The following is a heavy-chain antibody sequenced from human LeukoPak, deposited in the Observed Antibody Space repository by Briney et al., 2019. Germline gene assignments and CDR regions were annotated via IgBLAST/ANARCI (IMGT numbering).Heavy chain of an antibody. D-gene: IGHD1-1*01. Sequence: GASVKVSCKASGYTFTSYGISWVRQAPGQGLERMGWISAYNGNTNYAQKLQGRVTMTTDTSTSTAYMELRSLRSDDTAVYYCARDGTTGTAGSVYFDYWGQGTLVTVSS. J-gene: IGHJ4*02. CDR1: GYTFTSYG. V-gene: IGHV1-18*01. CDR2: ISAYNGNT. CDR3: ARDGTTGTAGSVYFDY.